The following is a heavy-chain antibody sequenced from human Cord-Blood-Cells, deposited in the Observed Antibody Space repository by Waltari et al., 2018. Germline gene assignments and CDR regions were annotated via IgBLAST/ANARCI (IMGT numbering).Heavy chain of an antibody. CDR3: ARGSGDY. Sequence: QVQLQQWGAGLLKPSETLSLTCAVYGGSFSGYYGSWIRQPPGKGLEWIGEINPSGRTNYNPSLKSRVTISVDTSKNQFSLKLSSVTAADTAVYYCARGSGDYWGQGTLVTVSS. CDR1: GGSFSGYY. J-gene: IGHJ4*02. D-gene: IGHD3-10*01. CDR2: INPSGRT. V-gene: IGHV4-34*01.